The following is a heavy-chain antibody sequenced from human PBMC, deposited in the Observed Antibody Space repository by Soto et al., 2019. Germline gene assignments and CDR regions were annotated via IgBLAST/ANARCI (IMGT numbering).Heavy chain of an antibody. V-gene: IGHV4-39*01. CDR2: IYYSGST. Sequence: LSLTCTVSGDSISRSSYYWGWIRQPPGKGLEWIGNIYYSGSTYYNPSLKSRVRISVDTSKNQFSLKLSSVTAADTAVYYCVSQYKSSWYVGPLDHWGQGTLVTVSS. CDR1: GDSISRSSYY. J-gene: IGHJ4*02. CDR3: VSQYKSSWYVGPLDH. D-gene: IGHD6-13*01.